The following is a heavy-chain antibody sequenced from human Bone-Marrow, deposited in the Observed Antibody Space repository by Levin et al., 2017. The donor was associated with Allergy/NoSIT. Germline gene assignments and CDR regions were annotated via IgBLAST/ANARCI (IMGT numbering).Heavy chain of an antibody. CDR1: GFTFSSYS. J-gene: IGHJ4*02. D-gene: IGHD3-9*01. V-gene: IGHV3-21*01. CDR2: ISSSSSYI. CDR3: ARDHKLGGLRYFDWPKAWLGGVDFDY. Sequence: GGSLRLSCAASGFTFSSYSMNWVRQAPGKGLEWVSSISSSSSYIYYADSVKGRFTISRDNAKNSLYLQMNSLRAEDTAVYYCARDHKLGGLRYFDWPKAWLGGVDFDYWGQGTLVTVSS.